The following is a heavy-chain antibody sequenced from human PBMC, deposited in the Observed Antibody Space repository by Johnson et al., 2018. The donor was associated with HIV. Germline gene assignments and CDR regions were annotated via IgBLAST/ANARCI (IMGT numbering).Heavy chain of an antibody. CDR2: ISWDGGNS. V-gene: IGHV3-43D*03. D-gene: IGHD3-10*01. J-gene: IGHJ3*01. Sequence: VQLVESGGGLVQPGGSLRLSCAASGFTVSNNYMSWVRQAPGKGLEWVSLISWDGGNSYYADSVQGRFTISRDNIKKSLYLQMNSLRAEDTALYYCAKDSDTYYYGSGDAFDVWGQGTMVTVSS. CDR3: AKDSDTYYYGSGDAFDV. CDR1: GFTVSNNY.